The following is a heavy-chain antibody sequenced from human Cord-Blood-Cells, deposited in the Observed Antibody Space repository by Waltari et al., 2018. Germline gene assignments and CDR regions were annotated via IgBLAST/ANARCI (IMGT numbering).Heavy chain of an antibody. CDR3: ARGRIAARPIRLFDY. D-gene: IGHD6-6*01. CDR2: MNPNRCNT. Sequence: QVQLVQSGAEVKKTGASVKVSCKASGYTFTSYHINWVRQATGKGLEWMGRMNPNRCNTGYAQKFQGRVTITRNTSISTAYMELSSLRSEDTAVYYCARGRIAARPIRLFDYWGQGTLVTVSS. CDR1: GYTFTSYH. J-gene: IGHJ4*02. V-gene: IGHV1-8*03.